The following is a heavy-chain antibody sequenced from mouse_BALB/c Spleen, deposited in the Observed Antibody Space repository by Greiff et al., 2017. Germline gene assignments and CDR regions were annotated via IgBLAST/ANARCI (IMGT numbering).Heavy chain of an antibody. D-gene: IGHD1-1*01. CDR2: ISSGGSYT. J-gene: IGHJ1*01. V-gene: IGHV5-9-4*01. Sequence: EVMLVESGGGLVKPGGSLKLSCAASGFTFSSYAMSWVRQSPEKRLEWVAEISSGGSYTYYPDSVTGRFNISRDNAKNTLYLEMSSLNAEDTAMYYCARHYYGSSAWYVEDWGAGTTVTVAS. CDR3: ARHYYGSSAWYVED. CDR1: GFTFSSYA.